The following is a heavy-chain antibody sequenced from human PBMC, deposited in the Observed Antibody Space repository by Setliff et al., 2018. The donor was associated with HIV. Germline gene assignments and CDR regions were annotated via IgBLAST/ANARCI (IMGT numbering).Heavy chain of an antibody. V-gene: IGHV3-64*04. J-gene: IGHJ4*02. CDR3: ARGSYGSFDY. Sequence: GGSLRLSCLVSGFTVSTYSLNWARQAPGKRPEYVAALSRGGDNTKYADSVKGRFIFSRDTSKNTLFLQMSSLRAEDTAIYYCARGSYGSFDYWGLGTLVTVSS. D-gene: IGHD3-10*01. CDR1: GFTVSTYS. CDR2: LSRGGDNT.